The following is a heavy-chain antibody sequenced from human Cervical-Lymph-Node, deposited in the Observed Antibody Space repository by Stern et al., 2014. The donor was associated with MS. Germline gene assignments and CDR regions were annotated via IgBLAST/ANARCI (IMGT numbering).Heavy chain of an antibody. CDR1: GFTFSSYG. CDR3: AKEKGPSPSNYCYGMDV. J-gene: IGHJ6*02. Sequence: QVQLVESGGGVVPPGRSLRLSCAVSGFTFSSYGMHWVRQAPGKGLEWVAFISNDGNSKYYTDSVKGRFSISRDNSKNTLSVQMNRLRAEDTAVYYCAKEKGPSPSNYCYGMDVWGQGTMVTVS. CDR2: ISNDGNSK. D-gene: IGHD6-6*01. V-gene: IGHV3-30*18.